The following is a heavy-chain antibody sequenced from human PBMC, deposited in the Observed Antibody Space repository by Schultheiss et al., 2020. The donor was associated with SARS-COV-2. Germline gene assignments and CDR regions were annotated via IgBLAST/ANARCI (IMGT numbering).Heavy chain of an antibody. CDR1: GYSISSGYS. CDR2: IYHSGTS. D-gene: IGHD5-24*01. Sequence: SETLSLTCAVSGYSISSGYSWGWIRQPPGKGLEWIGSIYHSGTSYYNPSLKSRVTISVDTSKNQVSLRLNSVTAADTAVYYCARGGTRRDGYKNTPYYYYGMDVWGQGTTVTVSS. V-gene: IGHV4-38-2*01. CDR3: ARGGTRRDGYKNTPYYYYGMDV. J-gene: IGHJ6*02.